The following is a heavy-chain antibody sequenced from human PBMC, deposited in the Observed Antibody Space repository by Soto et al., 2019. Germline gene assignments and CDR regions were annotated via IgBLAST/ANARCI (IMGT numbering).Heavy chain of an antibody. CDR1: GFTFGDYA. CDR3: TRGGTVYYFDY. D-gene: IGHD3-16*01. V-gene: IGHV3-49*04. Sequence: GGSLRLSCTASGFTFGDYAMSWVRQAPGKGLEWVGFIRSKAYGGTTEYAASVKGRFTISRDDSKSIAYLQMNSLKTEDTAVYYCTRGGTVYYFDYWGQGTLVTVSS. CDR2: IRSKAYGGTT. J-gene: IGHJ4*02.